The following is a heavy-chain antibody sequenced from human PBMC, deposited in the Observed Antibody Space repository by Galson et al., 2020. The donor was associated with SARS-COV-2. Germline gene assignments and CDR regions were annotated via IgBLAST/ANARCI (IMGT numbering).Heavy chain of an antibody. J-gene: IGHJ6*02. CDR1: GFTFSTYA. CDR3: AKDRCSSFSCSTPGYYGMDV. Sequence: GESLKISCAASGFTFSTYAMNWVRQAPGMRLEWVSAIRGSAGGTFYADSVKGRFTISRDDSKNTVYLQMNILRAEDTAVYYCAKDRCSSFSCSTPGYYGMDVWGQGTTVTVSS. D-gene: IGHD2-2*01. CDR2: IRGSAGGT. V-gene: IGHV3-23*01.